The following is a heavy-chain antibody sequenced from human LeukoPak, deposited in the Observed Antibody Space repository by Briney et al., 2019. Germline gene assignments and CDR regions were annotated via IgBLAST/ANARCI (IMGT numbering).Heavy chain of an antibody. CDR3: ARGIELRGTPPTGGY. V-gene: IGHV3-74*01. CDR1: GFTFDDYG. CDR2: INTDGSST. D-gene: IGHD7-27*01. Sequence: GGSLRLSCAASGFTFDDYGMSWVRQAPGKGLVWVSRINTDGSSTTYADSVKGRFTISRDNAKNTLYLQMNSLRAEDTAVYYCARGIELRGTPPTGGYWGQGTLVTVSS. J-gene: IGHJ4*02.